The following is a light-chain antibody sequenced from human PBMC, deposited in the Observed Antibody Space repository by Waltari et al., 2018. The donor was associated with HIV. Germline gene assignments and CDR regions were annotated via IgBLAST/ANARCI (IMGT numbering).Light chain of an antibody. CDR1: SSNLGAGYD. Sequence: HSVLTQPPSVSGALGQRVTISCTGSSSNLGAGYDVHWYQQLPVTAPKLLLYKNNHRPSGVPDRFSGSKSGTSASLAITGLQAEDEADYHCQSYDSSLSGSRVFGGGTKLTVL. CDR3: QSYDSSLSGSRV. CDR2: KNN. V-gene: IGLV1-40*01. J-gene: IGLJ3*02.